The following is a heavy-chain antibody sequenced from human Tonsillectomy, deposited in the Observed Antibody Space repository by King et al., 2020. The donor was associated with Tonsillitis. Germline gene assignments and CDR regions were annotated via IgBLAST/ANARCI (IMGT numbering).Heavy chain of an antibody. CDR3: ARDKSVYDFWSGPLFDI. Sequence: VQLQESGPGLVKPSETLSLTCTVSGGSISSYYWSWIRQPAGKGLEWIGLIYTSGSTNYNPSLKSRVTMSVDTSKNQFSLKLSSVTAADTAVYYCARDKSVYDFWSGPLFDIWGQGTMVTVSS. D-gene: IGHD3-3*01. V-gene: IGHV4-4*07. CDR1: GGSISSYY. CDR2: IYTSGST. J-gene: IGHJ3*02.